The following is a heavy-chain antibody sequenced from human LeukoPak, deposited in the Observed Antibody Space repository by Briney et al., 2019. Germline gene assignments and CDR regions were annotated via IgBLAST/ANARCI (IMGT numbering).Heavy chain of an antibody. V-gene: IGHV4-59*01. CDR2: FYDTRSL. J-gene: IGHJ4*02. D-gene: IGHD3-10*01. CDR1: VGSISPYY. CDR3: ARGRGSLTY. Sequence: SEPLSLTCTVSVGSISPYYWSWIRQPPGKGLEWIGYFYDTRSLKYNPSLERRVTIPVDMSRNQFSLNLTSVTAADTAVYYCARGRGSLTYWGQGTLATVS.